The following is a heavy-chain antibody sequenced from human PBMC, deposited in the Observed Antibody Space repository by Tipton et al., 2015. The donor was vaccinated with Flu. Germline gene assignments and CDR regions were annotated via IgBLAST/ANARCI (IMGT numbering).Heavy chain of an antibody. CDR3: VRAIAAAGSV. CDR2: ISTSSTII. Sequence: SLRLSCAGSGLTFSTYNINWVRQAPGKGLEWISYISTSSTIIYYADAVKGRFTISRDNAKNSLYLQMNSLRAEDTAVYYCVRAIAAAGSVWGKGTTVTVSS. CDR1: GLTFSTYN. V-gene: IGHV3-48*04. J-gene: IGHJ6*04. D-gene: IGHD6-13*01.